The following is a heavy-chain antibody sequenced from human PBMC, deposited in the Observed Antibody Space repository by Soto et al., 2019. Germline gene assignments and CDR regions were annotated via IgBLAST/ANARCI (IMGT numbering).Heavy chain of an antibody. Sequence: QVQLVESGGGVVQPGRSLRLSCTDSGFTFSSYVMHWVRQAPGKGLEWVAVISDDGSIKYYADSVKGRFTISRDNSKNTLYLQMNSLRAEDTAVYYCASHRSGWPEGRFDYWGQGTLVTVSS. D-gene: IGHD6-19*01. CDR2: ISDDGSIK. CDR1: GFTFSSYV. CDR3: ASHRSGWPEGRFDY. J-gene: IGHJ4*02. V-gene: IGHV3-30-3*01.